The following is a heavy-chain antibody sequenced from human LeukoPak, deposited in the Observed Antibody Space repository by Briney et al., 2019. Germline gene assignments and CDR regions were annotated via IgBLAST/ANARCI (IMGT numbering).Heavy chain of an antibody. J-gene: IGHJ4*02. D-gene: IGHD1-26*01. V-gene: IGHV3-30*02. CDR3: AKDRSSGSYPYYFDY. Sequence: TGGSLRLSCAASGFTFSSYGMHWVRQAPGKGLEWVAFIRYDGSNKYYADSVKGRFTISRDNSKNTLYLQMNSLRAEDTAAYYCAKDRSSGSYPYYFDYWGQGTLVTVSS. CDR1: GFTFSSYG. CDR2: IRYDGSNK.